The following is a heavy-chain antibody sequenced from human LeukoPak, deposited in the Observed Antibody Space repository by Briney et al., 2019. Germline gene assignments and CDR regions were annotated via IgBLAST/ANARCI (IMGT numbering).Heavy chain of an antibody. J-gene: IGHJ4*02. CDR1: GYTFADFG. CDR3: ARTCSSSSCYMVH. V-gene: IGHV1-18*01. Sequence: ASVKVSCKASGYTFADFGITWVRQAPGQGLEWMGWISVYNGNTNYAQNLQGRVTLTTDTSTSTAYMELRSLRSDDTALYYCARTCSSSSCYMVHWGQGTLVTVSS. CDR2: ISVYNGNT. D-gene: IGHD2-2*02.